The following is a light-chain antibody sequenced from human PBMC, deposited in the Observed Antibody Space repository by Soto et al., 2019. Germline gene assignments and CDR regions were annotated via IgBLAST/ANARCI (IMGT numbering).Light chain of an antibody. Sequence: EIVLTQSPGTLSLSPGQRATLSCRASQTVSSNNLAWYQQKPGQAPRLLIYGTSNRASGIPDRFGGSGSGTNFNLTISRLEPEDFAGFHCQQDGTAPYTFGQGTKLEI. CDR2: GTS. J-gene: IGKJ2*01. CDR3: QQDGTAPYT. V-gene: IGKV3-20*01. CDR1: QTVSSNN.